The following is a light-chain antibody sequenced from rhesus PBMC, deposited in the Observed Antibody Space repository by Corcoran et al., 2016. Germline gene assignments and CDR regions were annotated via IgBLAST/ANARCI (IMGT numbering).Light chain of an antibody. J-gene: IGKJ4*01. V-gene: IGKV1-28*01. Sequence: DIQMTQSPSSLSASVGDTVTIACRASQGISSFLNWFQQKPGKDPKLLIYAASALEIGVPSRFSGSGSGTEFTLTISSLQPEDFAAYYCLPHNSYPPTFGGGTKVEIK. CDR3: LPHNSYPPT. CDR1: QGISSF. CDR2: AAS.